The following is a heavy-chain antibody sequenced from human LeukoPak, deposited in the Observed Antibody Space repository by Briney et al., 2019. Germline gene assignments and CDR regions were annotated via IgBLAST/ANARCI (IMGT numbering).Heavy chain of an antibody. CDR2: ISCSSSYI. V-gene: IGHV3-21*01. CDR1: SFTFSSYS. Sequence: GGSLRLSCAASSFTFSSYSMNWVRQAPGKGLEWVSSISCSSSYIYYADSVKGGFTISRDNAKNSLYLQMNSLRAEDTAVYYCARVAAAVLNNWFDPWGQGTLVTVSS. J-gene: IGHJ5*02. CDR3: ARVAAAVLNNWFDP. D-gene: IGHD6-13*01.